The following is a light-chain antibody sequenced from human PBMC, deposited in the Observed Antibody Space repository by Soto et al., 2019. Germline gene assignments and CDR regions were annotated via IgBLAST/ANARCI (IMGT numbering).Light chain of an antibody. V-gene: IGKV3-20*01. J-gene: IGKJ1*01. Sequence: EIVLTQSPGTLSVSPGERATLSCRASQTISSNYLAWYHKKPGQAPSLLLYGASSRATGIPDRLSGSGSGTDFARTSSRLEPEDSAIYCCQQYVSWTFGQGTKVEIK. CDR1: QTISSNY. CDR2: GAS. CDR3: QQYVSWT.